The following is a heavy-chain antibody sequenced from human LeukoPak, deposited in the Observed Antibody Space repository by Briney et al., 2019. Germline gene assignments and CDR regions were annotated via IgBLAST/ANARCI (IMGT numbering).Heavy chain of an antibody. CDR2: IYHSGST. CDR3: TTYCGGDCPYYYYMDV. Sequence: PSETLSLTCTVSGYSTSSGYYWGWIRQPPGKGLEWIGSIYHSGSTYYNPSLKSRVTISVDTSKNQFSLKLSSVTAADTAVYYCTTYCGGDCPYYYYMDVWGKGTTVSVSS. J-gene: IGHJ6*03. CDR1: GYSTSSGYY. V-gene: IGHV4-38-2*02. D-gene: IGHD2-21*02.